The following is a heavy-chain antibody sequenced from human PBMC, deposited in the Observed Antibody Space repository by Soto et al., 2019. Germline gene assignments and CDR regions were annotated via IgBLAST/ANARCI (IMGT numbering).Heavy chain of an antibody. CDR1: GFTFSSYG. CDR3: ARSYSRVDS. CDR2: IWYDGSNK. Sequence: QVQLVESGGGVVQPGRSLRLSCAASGFTFSSYGMHWVRQAPGKGLEWVAVIWYDGSNKYYADSVKGRFTISRDNSKNTLYLQMNSLRAEDTAVYYCARSYSRVDSWGQGTLVTVSS. V-gene: IGHV3-33*01. D-gene: IGHD5-12*01. J-gene: IGHJ4*02.